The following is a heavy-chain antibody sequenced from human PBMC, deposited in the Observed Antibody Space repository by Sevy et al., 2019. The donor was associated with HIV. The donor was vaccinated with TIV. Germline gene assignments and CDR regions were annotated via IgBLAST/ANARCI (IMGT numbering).Heavy chain of an antibody. J-gene: IGHJ4*02. CDR3: TTDTLTVTRWD. D-gene: IGHD4-17*01. CDR2: IKSKTDGGTT. V-gene: IGHV3-15*01. CDR1: GFTFSNAW. Sequence: GGSLRLSCAASGFTFSNAWMSWVRQAPGKGLEWVGHIKSKTDGGTTDYAAPVKGRFTISRDDSKNTLYLQMNSLKTEDTAVYYCTTDTLTVTRWDWGQGTLVTVSS.